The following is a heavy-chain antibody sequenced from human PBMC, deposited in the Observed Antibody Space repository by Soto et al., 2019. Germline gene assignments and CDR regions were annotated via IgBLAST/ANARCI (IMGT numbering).Heavy chain of an antibody. CDR3: ARDRDGDFDH. Sequence: QVQLVESGGGVVQPGRSLRLSCAASGFTFSSYAMHWVRQAPGKGLEWVAVIWYDGSNKYYADSVKGRFTISRDNSKNTLYLQMNSLRAEDTAVYYCARDRDGDFDHWGQGTLVTVSS. J-gene: IGHJ4*02. CDR1: GFTFSSYA. V-gene: IGHV3-33*08. D-gene: IGHD4-17*01. CDR2: IWYDGSNK.